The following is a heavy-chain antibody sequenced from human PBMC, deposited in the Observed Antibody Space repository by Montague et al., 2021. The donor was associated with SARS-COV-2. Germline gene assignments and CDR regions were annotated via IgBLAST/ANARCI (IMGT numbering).Heavy chain of an antibody. V-gene: IGHV4-34*01. CDR1: GGSFSAYY. CDR3: ARAVRGVIILSPYYAMDV. Sequence: SETLSLTCAVYGGSFSAYYWNWIRQPPGKWLEWIGDINHSGRTNFNPSLKSRVTVSLDTSKNQFSLKLRSVTAADTAVYYCARAVRGVIILSPYYAMDVWGQGTSVTVSS. D-gene: IGHD3-10*01. J-gene: IGHJ6*02. CDR2: INHSGRT.